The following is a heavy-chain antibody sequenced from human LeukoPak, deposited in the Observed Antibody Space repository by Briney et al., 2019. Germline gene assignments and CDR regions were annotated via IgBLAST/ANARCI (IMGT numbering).Heavy chain of an antibody. V-gene: IGHV4-39*07. CDR1: GGSISSSSYY. J-gene: IGHJ4*02. D-gene: IGHD6-13*01. Sequence: SETLSLTCTVSGGSISSSSYYWGWIRQPPGKGLEWIGTIYYSGSTYYNPSLKSRVTISVDTSKNQFSLKLSSVTAADTAVYYCAREVGYSSSWVYFFDYWGQGTLVTVSS. CDR3: AREVGYSSSWVYFFDY. CDR2: IYYSGST.